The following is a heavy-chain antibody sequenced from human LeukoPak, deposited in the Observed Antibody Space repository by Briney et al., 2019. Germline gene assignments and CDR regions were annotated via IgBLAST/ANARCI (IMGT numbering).Heavy chain of an antibody. CDR1: GGSISSYY. CDR2: FYTSESS. V-gene: IGHV4-4*07. CDR3: AREGREFDSTGSRYFYYYMDV. Sequence: NASQTLSLTCTVSGGSISSYYWSWIRQPAGKGLEWIGRFYTSESSNYNPSLKSRVTMSVDTSNNQFSLKLSSVTAADTAVYYCAREGREFDSTGSRYFYYYMDVWGKGTTVTVSS. D-gene: IGHD1-14*01. J-gene: IGHJ6*03.